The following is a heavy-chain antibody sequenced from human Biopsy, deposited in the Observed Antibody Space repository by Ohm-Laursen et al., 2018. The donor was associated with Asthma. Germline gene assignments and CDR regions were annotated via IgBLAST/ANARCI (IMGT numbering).Heavy chain of an antibody. J-gene: IGHJ1*01. CDR1: GFTFGAYC. V-gene: IGHV3-7*01. CDR3: ARTFHFWSPYHAEHYQL. D-gene: IGHD3-3*01. CDR2: IKHDGSEK. Sequence: SLRLSCAASGFTFGAYCMSWVRQVPGQGLEWVANIKHDGSEKNHVDSLKGRFTISRDNDKNLLFLQMNSLRAEDTAVYYCARTFHFWSPYHAEHYQLWGQGTLVTVSS.